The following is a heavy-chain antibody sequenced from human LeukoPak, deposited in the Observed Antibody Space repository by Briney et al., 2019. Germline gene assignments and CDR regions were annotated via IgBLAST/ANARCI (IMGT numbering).Heavy chain of an antibody. CDR2: INHSGST. CDR1: GESFSGYY. D-gene: IGHD6-6*01. J-gene: IGHJ5*02. V-gene: IGHV4-34*01. CDR3: ARGPSIAKFDP. Sequence: KPSETLSLTCAVYGESFSGYYWSWIRQPPGKGLEWIGEINHSGSTNYNPSLKSRVTISVDTSKNQFSLKLSSVTAADTAVYYCARGPSIAKFDPWGQGTLVTVSS.